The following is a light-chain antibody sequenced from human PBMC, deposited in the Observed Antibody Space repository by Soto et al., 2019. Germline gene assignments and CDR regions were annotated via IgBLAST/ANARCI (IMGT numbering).Light chain of an antibody. Sequence: DIQKTQSPSFLSASAGARVTITCQAGQNIRAYLNWYQQKPGKAPKLLIYGSSTLQSGVPSRFIGSGSGTNFSLTITSLQLDDFATYYCLQSHRTPPTFGGGTKVEI. CDR3: LQSHRTPPT. CDR1: QNIRAY. J-gene: IGKJ4*01. V-gene: IGKV1-39*01. CDR2: GSS.